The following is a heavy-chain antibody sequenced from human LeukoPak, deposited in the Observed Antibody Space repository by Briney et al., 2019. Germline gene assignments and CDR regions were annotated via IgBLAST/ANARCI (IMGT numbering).Heavy chain of an antibody. Sequence: KTSETLSLTCTVPGGSISSIYFYWAWIRQPPGKGLEWIGYIYYSGSTYYNPSLKSRVTISVDTSKNQFSLKLSSVTAADTAVYYCARVLVRGVITSYYYYMDVWGKGTTVTVSS. CDR2: IYYSGST. J-gene: IGHJ6*03. CDR1: GGSISSIYFY. D-gene: IGHD3-10*01. CDR3: ARVLVRGVITSYYYYMDV. V-gene: IGHV4-30-4*07.